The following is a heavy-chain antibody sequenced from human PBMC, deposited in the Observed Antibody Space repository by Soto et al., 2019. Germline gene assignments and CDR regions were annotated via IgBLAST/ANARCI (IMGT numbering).Heavy chain of an antibody. CDR1: GFTFTSSA. D-gene: IGHD6-6*01. V-gene: IGHV1-58*01. CDR3: ASSIGSYYYYYGMDV. J-gene: IGHJ6*02. Sequence: SVKVSCKASGFTFTSSAVQWVRQARGQRLEWIGWIVVGSGNTNYAQKFQERVTITRDMSTSTAYMELSSLRSEDTAVYYCASSIGSYYYYYGMDVWGQGTTVTVSS. CDR2: IVVGSGNT.